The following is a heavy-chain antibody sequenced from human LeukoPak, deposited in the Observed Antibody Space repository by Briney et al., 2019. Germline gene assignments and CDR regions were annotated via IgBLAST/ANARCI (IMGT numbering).Heavy chain of an antibody. CDR2: INPSGGST. CDR1: GYTFTTYY. CDR3: ARGHYSDSTAYYYRRLNFDY. V-gene: IGHV1-46*01. D-gene: IGHD3-22*01. J-gene: IGHJ4*02. Sequence: GASVKVSCKATGYTFTTYYIHWVRQAPGQGLEWVGIINPSGGSTSHAQEFQGRVTMTRDSSTSTLYMELSSLRSEDTAVYYCARGHYSDSTAYYYRRLNFDYWGQGTLVTVSS.